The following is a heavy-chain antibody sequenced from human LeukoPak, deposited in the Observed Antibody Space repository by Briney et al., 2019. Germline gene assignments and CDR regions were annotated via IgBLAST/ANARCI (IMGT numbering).Heavy chain of an antibody. CDR3: AKAPATGEGYYFYYMDV. V-gene: IGHV3-23*01. CDR2: VNGRGATT. D-gene: IGHD3-10*01. CDR1: GFTFSDYA. Sequence: GGSLRLSCAASGFASGFTFSDYAVRWVRQAPGKGPEWFASVNGRGATTYYADSVRCRFTISRDNSKNTVYLQMISLEADDTAVYFCAKAPATGEGYYFYYMDVWGKGTTITVSS. J-gene: IGHJ6*03.